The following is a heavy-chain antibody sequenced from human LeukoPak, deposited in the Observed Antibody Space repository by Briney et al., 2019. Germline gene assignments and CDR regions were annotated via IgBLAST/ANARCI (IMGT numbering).Heavy chain of an antibody. D-gene: IGHD6-19*01. V-gene: IGHV3-7*03. CDR2: IKQDGSVK. CDR1: GFIFSNHW. J-gene: IGHJ4*02. Sequence: GGSLRLSCAASGFIFSNHWMTWVRQAPGKGLEWVANIKQDGSVKHHVDSVKGRFTISRDNAKNSLYLQMNSLRAEDTAVYYCARHSNGWSEGTYWGQGTLVTVTS. CDR3: ARHSNGWSEGTY.